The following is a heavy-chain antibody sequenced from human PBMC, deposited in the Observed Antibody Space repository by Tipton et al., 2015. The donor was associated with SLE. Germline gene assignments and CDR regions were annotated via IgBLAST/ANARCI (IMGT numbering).Heavy chain of an antibody. CDR2: IYTSGST. CDR1: GGSISSYY. Sequence: TLSLTCTVSGGSISSYYWSWIRQPPGKGLEWIGYIYTSGSTNYNPSLKSRVTISVDTSKNQFSLKLSSVTAADTAVYYCARHGDSGYFDYWGQGTLVTVSS. D-gene: IGHD2-21*02. J-gene: IGHJ4*02. CDR3: ARHGDSGYFDY. V-gene: IGHV4-4*09.